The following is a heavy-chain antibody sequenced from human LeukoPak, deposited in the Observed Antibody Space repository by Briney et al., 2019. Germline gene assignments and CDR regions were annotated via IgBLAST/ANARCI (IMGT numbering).Heavy chain of an antibody. V-gene: IGHV3-9*01. CDR2: ISWNSGSI. J-gene: IGHJ4*02. CDR3: AKGGSTSC. CDR1: GFTFDDYA. D-gene: IGHD2-2*01. Sequence: GGSLRLSCAASGFTFDDYAMHWVRQAPGKGLEWVSGISWNSGSIGYADSVKGRFTISRDNAKNSLYLQMNSLRAEDTAVYYCAKGGSTSCWGQGTLVTVSS.